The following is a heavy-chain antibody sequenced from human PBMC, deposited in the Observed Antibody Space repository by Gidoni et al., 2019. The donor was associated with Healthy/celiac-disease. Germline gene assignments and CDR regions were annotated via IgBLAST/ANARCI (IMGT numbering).Heavy chain of an antibody. V-gene: IGHV3-23*01. CDR2: ISGSGGST. J-gene: IGHJ4*02. CDR3: AKEYCSSTSCSDFAFDY. D-gene: IGHD2-2*01. CDR1: GFHFSSYA. Sequence: EVQLLESGGGLVQPGGALRLSCAASGFHFSSYAMSWVRQATGKGLEWVSAISGSGGSTYYADSVKGRFTISRDNSKNTLYLQMNSLRAEDTAVYYCAKEYCSSTSCSDFAFDYWGQGTLVTVSS.